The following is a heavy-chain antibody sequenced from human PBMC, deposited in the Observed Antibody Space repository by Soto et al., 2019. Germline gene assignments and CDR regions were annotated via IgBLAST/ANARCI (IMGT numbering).Heavy chain of an antibody. CDR3: ARKRKEGYYYYGMDV. CDR1: GGTFSSYA. Sequence: SVKVSCKASGGTFSSYAISWVRQAPGQGLEWMGGIIPIFGTANYAQKFQGRVTITADESTSTAYMELSSLRSEDTAVYYCARKRKEGYYYYGMDVWGQGTTVTVSS. CDR2: IIPIFGTA. J-gene: IGHJ6*02. V-gene: IGHV1-69*13.